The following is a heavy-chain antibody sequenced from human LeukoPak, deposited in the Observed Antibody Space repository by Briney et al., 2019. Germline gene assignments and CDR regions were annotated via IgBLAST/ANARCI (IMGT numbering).Heavy chain of an antibody. V-gene: IGHV3-23*01. CDR1: GFTFTTYP. CDR2: FSGSGGRT. CDR3: AKVTSSYNYFDY. Sequence: GGSLRLSCEASGFTFTTYPMSWVRQAPGKGLEWVSTFSGSGGRTCYADSVKGRFTISRDNSKNTLSLQMNSLRAEDTAVYYCAKVTSSYNYFDYWGQGSLVTVSS. D-gene: IGHD2-2*01. J-gene: IGHJ4*02.